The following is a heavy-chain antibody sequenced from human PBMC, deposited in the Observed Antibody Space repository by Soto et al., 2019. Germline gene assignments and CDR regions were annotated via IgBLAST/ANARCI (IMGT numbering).Heavy chain of an antibody. D-gene: IGHD3-3*01. J-gene: IGHJ6*03. Sequence: SGPTLVNPTQTLTLTCTFSGFSLSTSGMCVSWIRQPPGKALEWLARIDWDDDKYYSTSLKTRLTISKDTSKNQVVLTMTNMDPVDTATYYCARIPPFWSAGDYYYMDVWGKGTTVTVSS. CDR2: IDWDDDK. CDR3: ARIPPFWSAGDYYYMDV. V-gene: IGHV2-70*11. CDR1: GFSLSTSGMC.